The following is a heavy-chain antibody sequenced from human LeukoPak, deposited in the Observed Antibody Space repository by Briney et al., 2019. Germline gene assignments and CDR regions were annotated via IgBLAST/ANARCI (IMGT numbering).Heavy chain of an antibody. V-gene: IGHV3-48*04. D-gene: IGHD3-22*01. CDR3: ARDLGYSDSSGYCDY. Sequence: GGSLRLSCAASGFTFSSYSMNWVRQAPGKGLEWVSYISSRSSTKYYADSVKGRFIISRDNANNSLYLQMNSLRAEDTAVYYCARDLGYSDSSGYCDYWGQGTLVTVSS. CDR2: ISSRSSTK. J-gene: IGHJ4*02. CDR1: GFTFSSYS.